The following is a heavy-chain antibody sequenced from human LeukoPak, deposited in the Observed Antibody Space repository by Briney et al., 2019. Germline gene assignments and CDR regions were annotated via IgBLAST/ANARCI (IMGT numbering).Heavy chain of an antibody. Sequence: ASVKVSCKVSGYTLTELSMHWVRQAPGKGLEWMGGFDPEDGETIYAQKFQGRITMTEDTSTDTAYMELGSLRSEDTAVYYCAIFFLVPAAYYYFDYWGQGTLVTVSS. V-gene: IGHV1-24*01. CDR2: FDPEDGET. CDR3: AIFFLVPAAYYYFDY. J-gene: IGHJ4*02. D-gene: IGHD2-2*01. CDR1: GYTLTELS.